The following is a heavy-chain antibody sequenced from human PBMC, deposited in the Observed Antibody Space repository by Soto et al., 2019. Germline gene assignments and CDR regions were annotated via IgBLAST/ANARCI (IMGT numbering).Heavy chain of an antibody. CDR2: INAGNGNT. CDR1: GYTFTSYA. D-gene: IGHD6-13*01. Sequence: QVQLVQSGAEEKKPGASVKVSCKASGYTFTSYAMHWMRQAPGQRLEWMGWINAGNGNTKYSQKFQGRVTITRDTSASTAYMELSSLRSEDTAVYYCASLIAAAGKVWFDPWGQGTLVTVSS. CDR3: ASLIAAAGKVWFDP. J-gene: IGHJ5*02. V-gene: IGHV1-3*05.